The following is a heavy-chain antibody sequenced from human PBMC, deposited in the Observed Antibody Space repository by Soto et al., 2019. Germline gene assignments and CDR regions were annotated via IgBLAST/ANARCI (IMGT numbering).Heavy chain of an antibody. CDR3: ARAYGFWSAYYVDN. CDR2: TFFGGNT. J-gene: IGHJ4*02. D-gene: IGHD3-3*01. V-gene: IGHV4-31*03. Sequence: QAQLQESGPGLVKPSQTLSLTCTVSSGSINNGGYYWSWIRQRPGKGLEWIGHTFFGGNTYYNPSFKSRITISVDASKNQFSLNVSSVTAADTAVYYCARAYGFWSAYYVDNWGRGTLVTVSS. CDR1: SGSINNGGYY.